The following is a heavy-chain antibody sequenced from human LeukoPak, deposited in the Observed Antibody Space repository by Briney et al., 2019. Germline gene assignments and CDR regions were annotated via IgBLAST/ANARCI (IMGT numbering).Heavy chain of an antibody. D-gene: IGHD6-19*01. CDR2: IGTAGDT. CDR1: GFTFSSSD. CDR3: ARDESFGSGWLDY. V-gene: IGHV3-13*01. J-gene: IGHJ4*02. Sequence: PAGGSLRLSCAASGFTFSSSDMHWVRQATGKGLEWVSGIGTAGDTYYPGSVTGRFTISRENARNSLYLQMNSLRAGDTAVYYCARDESFGSGWLDYWGQGTLVTVSS.